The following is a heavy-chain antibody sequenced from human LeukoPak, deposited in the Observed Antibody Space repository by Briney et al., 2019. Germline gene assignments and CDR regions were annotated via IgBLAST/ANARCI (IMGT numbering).Heavy chain of an antibody. V-gene: IGHV4-59*08. D-gene: IGHD2-21*02. CDR2: IYYSGST. CDR3: ARRRPHPHCGGDCYPNYYYGMDV. J-gene: IGHJ6*02. Sequence: SETLSLTCTVSGGSISSYYWSWIRQPPGKGLEWIGYIYYSGSTNYNPSLKSRVTISVDTSKNQFSLKLSSVTAADTAVYYCARRRPHPHCGGDCYPNYYYGMDVWGQGTTVTVSS. CDR1: GGSISSYY.